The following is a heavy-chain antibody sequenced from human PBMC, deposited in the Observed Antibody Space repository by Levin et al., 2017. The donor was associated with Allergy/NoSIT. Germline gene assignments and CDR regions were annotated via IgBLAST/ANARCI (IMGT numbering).Heavy chain of an antibody. V-gene: IGHV4-4*02. CDR3: ARDTRSFSGNDYGEGVGY. CDR1: GGSISSSNW. CDR2: IYHSGST. D-gene: IGHD4-17*01. J-gene: IGHJ4*02. Sequence: SETLSLTCAVSGGSISSSNWWSWVRQPPGKGLEWIGEIYHSGSTNYNPSLKSRVTISVDKSKNQFSLKLSSVTAADTAVYYCARDTRSFSGNDYGEGVGYWGQGTLVAVSS.